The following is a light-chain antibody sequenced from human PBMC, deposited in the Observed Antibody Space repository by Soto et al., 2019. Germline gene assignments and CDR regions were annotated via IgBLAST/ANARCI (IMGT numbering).Light chain of an antibody. J-gene: IGKJ4*01. CDR2: DAS. V-gene: IGKV3-11*01. Sequence: EIVLTQSPATLSLSPGERAALSCRASQSVSSHLAWYQQKPGQAPRLLIYDASNRATGIPARFSGSGSGTDFTLIIXSLEPEDLXXXYXXQRXXWPLTFGGGTKVEIK. CDR1: QSVSSH. CDR3: XQRXXWPLT.